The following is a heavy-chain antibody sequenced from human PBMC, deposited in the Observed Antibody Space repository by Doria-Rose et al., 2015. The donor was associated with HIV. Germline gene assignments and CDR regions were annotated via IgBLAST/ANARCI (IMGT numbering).Heavy chain of an antibody. V-gene: IGHV4-61*02. J-gene: IGHJ4*02. CDR2: TCIRGST. Sequence: QVQLQESGPGVVKPSQTLSLTCTVSGGSIGSGSYYWSWIRQPAGKGLEWIGRTCIRGSTDYNPSLQSRVTISVDTSKNQFSLEVNSVTAADTAVYYCARTANWNDGRVDSWGQGTSVIVSS. CDR1: GGSIGSGSYY. D-gene: IGHD1-20*01. CDR3: ARTANWNDGRVDS.